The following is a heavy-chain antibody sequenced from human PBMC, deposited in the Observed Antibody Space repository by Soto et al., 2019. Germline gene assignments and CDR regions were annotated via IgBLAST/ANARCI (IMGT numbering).Heavy chain of an antibody. CDR2: MYYNGNI. CDR3: ASGGNWFDP. CDR1: GGSISNYY. Sequence: PSETLSLTCNVSGGSISNYYWTWVRQSPEKGLEWIGYMYYNGNINYNPSLKSRVTISIDTYKNQFSLTLKSVTAADTAVYYCASGGNWFDPWGPGVLVTVSS. D-gene: IGHD3-16*01. V-gene: IGHV4-59*01. J-gene: IGHJ5*02.